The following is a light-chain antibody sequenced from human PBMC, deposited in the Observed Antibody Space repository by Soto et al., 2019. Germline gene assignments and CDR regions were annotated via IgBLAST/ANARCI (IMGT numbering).Light chain of an antibody. V-gene: IGKV3-20*01. CDR1: QSVSSN. CDR3: HQYGSSQT. Sequence: ELVMTQSPATLSVSPGERATLSCRASQSVSSNLAWYQQKPGQVPRLLIYGASSRATGIPDRFTGSGSGTDFTLIISSLEPEDCAVYYCHQYGSSQTFGQGTKVDI. J-gene: IGKJ1*01. CDR2: GAS.